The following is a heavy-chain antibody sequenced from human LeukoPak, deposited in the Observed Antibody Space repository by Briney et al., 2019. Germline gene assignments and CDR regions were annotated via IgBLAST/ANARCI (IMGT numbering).Heavy chain of an antibody. J-gene: IGHJ5*02. CDR3: ARGPRITMIVVVIPQLGFDP. CDR2: INPNSGGT. Sequence: GASVKVSCKASGYIFTGCYMHWVRQAPGQGLEWMGWINPNSGGTNYAQKFQGRVTMTRDTSISTAYMELSRLRSDDTAVYYCARGPRITMIVVVIPQLGFDPWGQGTLVTVSS. CDR1: GYIFTGCY. D-gene: IGHD3-22*01. V-gene: IGHV1-2*02.